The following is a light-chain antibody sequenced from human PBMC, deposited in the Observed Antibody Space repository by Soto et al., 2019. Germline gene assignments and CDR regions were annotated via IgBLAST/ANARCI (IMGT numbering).Light chain of an antibody. J-gene: IGLJ3*02. CDR1: TSNIGSNS. CDR2: GNH. CDR3: AASDDNLDGWV. V-gene: IGLV1-44*01. Sequence: QSVLTQPPSASGTPGQTVTISCSGSTSNIGSNSVAWYQQLPGTAPKLLISGNHRRPSGVPDRFSGSKSVTSASLAISGLQSDDEADYICAASDDNLDGWVFGGGTKLTVL.